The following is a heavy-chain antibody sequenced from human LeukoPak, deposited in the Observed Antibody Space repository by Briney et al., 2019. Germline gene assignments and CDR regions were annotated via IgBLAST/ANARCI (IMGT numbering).Heavy chain of an antibody. D-gene: IGHD2-15*01. J-gene: IGHJ3*02. CDR1: GGIFSSYA. Sequence: SVKVSCKASGGIFSSYAISWVRQAPGQGLEWMGGIIPIFGTANYAQKFQGRVTITTDESTSTAYMELSSLRSEDTAVYYCASPAGGYCSGGSCYTGLDAFDIWGQGTMVTVSS. V-gene: IGHV1-69*05. CDR3: ASPAGGYCSGGSCYTGLDAFDI. CDR2: IIPIFGTA.